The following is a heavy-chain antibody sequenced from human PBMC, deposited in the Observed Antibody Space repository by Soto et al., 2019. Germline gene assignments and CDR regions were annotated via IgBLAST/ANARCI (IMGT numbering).Heavy chain of an antibody. J-gene: IGHJ6*02. CDR3: ARGLIAVAGTSYYYYYYGMDV. D-gene: IGHD6-19*01. V-gene: IGHV1-3*01. CDR1: GYTFTSYA. Sequence: ASVKVSCKASGYTFTSYAMHWVRQAPGQRLEWMGWINAGNGNTKYSQKFQGRVTMTRDTSTSTVYMELSSLRSEDTAVYYCARGLIAVAGTSYYYYYYGMDVWGQGTTVTVSS. CDR2: INAGNGNT.